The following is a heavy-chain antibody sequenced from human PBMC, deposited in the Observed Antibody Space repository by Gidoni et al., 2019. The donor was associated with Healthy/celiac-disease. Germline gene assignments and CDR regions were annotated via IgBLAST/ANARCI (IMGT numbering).Heavy chain of an antibody. CDR3: ARDRSTRATPGGMDV. CDR2: INPNSGGT. CDR1: GYTFTGYY. V-gene: IGHV1-2*04. D-gene: IGHD3-16*02. Sequence: QVQLVQSGAEVKKPGASVKASCKASGYTFTGYYMHWVRQAPGQGLEWMGWINPNSGGTNYAQKFQGWVTMTRDTSISTAYMELSRLRSDDTAVYYCARDRSTRATPGGMDVWGQGTTVTVSS. J-gene: IGHJ6*02.